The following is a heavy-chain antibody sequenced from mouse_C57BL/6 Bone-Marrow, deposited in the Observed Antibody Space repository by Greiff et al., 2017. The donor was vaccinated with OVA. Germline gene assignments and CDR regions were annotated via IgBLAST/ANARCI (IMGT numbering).Heavy chain of an antibody. CDR1: GYSFTGYY. CDR2: INPSTGGT. Sequence: EVQLQQSGPELVKPGASVQISCKASGYSFTGYYMNWVTQSPEKSLEWIGEINPSTGGTTYNQKFKAKATLTVDKSSSTAYMQLKSLTSEDSAVDYCARKESKPSMDYWGQGTSVTVSS. D-gene: IGHD2-5*01. V-gene: IGHV1-42*01. CDR3: ARKESKPSMDY. J-gene: IGHJ4*01.